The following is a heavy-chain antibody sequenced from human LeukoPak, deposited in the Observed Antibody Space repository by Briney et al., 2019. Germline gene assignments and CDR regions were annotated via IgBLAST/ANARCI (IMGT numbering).Heavy chain of an antibody. V-gene: IGHV3-23*01. CDR2: INGGGDAT. Sequence: GGSLRLSCATSGFTFNNNAMSWVRQAPGKGLEWVSAINGGGDATEYADSVKGRFTISRDNSKNTLYLQMNSLRPDDTAVYYCAGCTASCYANAFDVWGQGTLPTVSS. J-gene: IGHJ3*01. CDR3: AGCTASCYANAFDV. D-gene: IGHD2-2*01. CDR1: GFTFNNNA.